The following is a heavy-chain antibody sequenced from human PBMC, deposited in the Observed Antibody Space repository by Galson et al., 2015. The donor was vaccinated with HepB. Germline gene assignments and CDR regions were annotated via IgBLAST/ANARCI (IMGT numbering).Heavy chain of an antibody. CDR2: ISPKSGGA. D-gene: IGHD3-22*01. CDR1: GYIFNSYY. J-gene: IGHJ5*02. CDR3: ARDFTTNWASNWFDP. Sequence: SVKVSCKASGYIFNSYYIHWLRLAPGQGLEWMGWISPKSGGANYAHKFQGRVTMTRDTSISTAYMELSDLRSDDTAVYYCARDFTTNWASNWFDPWGQGTLVTVSS. V-gene: IGHV1-2*07.